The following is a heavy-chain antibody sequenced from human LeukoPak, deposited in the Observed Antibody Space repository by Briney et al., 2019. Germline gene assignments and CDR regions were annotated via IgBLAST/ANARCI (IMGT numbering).Heavy chain of an antibody. V-gene: IGHV3-30*18. Sequence: PGGSLRLSCAASGFTFNNYAMSWVRQAPGKGLEWVAVISYDGSNKYYADSVKGRFTISRDNSKNTLYLQMNSLRAEDTAVYYCAKDIERWLRIRGRAGLLDYWGREPWSPSPQ. CDR3: AKDIERWLRIRGRAGLLDY. D-gene: IGHD5-24*01. CDR1: GFTFNNYA. J-gene: IGHJ4*02. CDR2: ISYDGSNK.